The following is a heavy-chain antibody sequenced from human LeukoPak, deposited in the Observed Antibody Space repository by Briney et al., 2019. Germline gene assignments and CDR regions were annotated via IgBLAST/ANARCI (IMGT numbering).Heavy chain of an antibody. CDR1: GGSISSGGYY. D-gene: IGHD3-22*01. CDR3: ARDASSGYSPAYYFDY. CDR2: IYYSGST. J-gene: IGHJ4*02. V-gene: IGHV4-31*03. Sequence: PSETLSLTCTVSGGSISSGGYYWSWIRQHPGKGLEWIGYIYYSGSTYYNPSLKSRVTISVDTSKNQFSLKLSSVTAADTAVYYCARDASSGYSPAYYFDYWGQGTLVTVSS.